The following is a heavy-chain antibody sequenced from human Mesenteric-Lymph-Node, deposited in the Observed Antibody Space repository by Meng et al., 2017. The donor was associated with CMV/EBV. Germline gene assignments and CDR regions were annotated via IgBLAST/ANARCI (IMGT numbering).Heavy chain of an antibody. CDR2: IYYTGST. D-gene: IGHD3-10*01. CDR1: GVSISSYY. Sequence: GSLRLSCSVSGVSISSYYWSWIRQPPGKGLEWIGYIYYTGSTNYNPSLESRVTISGDTSKNQFSLKLTSVTAADTAVYYCARGPLGTGSAFDIWGQGTMVTVSS. J-gene: IGHJ3*02. CDR3: ARGPLGTGSAFDI. V-gene: IGHV4-59*01.